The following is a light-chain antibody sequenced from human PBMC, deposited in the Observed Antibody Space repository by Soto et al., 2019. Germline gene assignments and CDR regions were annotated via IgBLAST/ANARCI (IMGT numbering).Light chain of an antibody. V-gene: IGLV1-40*01. CDR2: GNT. J-gene: IGLJ3*02. Sequence: QSVLTQPPSVSGSPGQRVTISCSGGSSNIGAGYDVHWYQQLPGTAPKLIIYGNTDRPSGVPDRFSGSKSGTSASLAITGLQAEDEADYYCPSYGGSLGGWGVGGGTKLTVL. CDR1: SSNIGAGYD. CDR3: PSYGGSLGGWG.